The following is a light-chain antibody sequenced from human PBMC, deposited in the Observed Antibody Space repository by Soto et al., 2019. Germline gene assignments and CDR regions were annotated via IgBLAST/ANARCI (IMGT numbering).Light chain of an antibody. CDR2: GAS. Sequence: EIVLTQSPGTLSLSPGERATLSCRASQSVSSSYLAWYQQKPGQAPRLLIYGASSRATGIPDRFSGSGSGTDFTLTISRLEPEDSAGYYCQQYGSSPYTFGQGTKREIK. CDR1: QSVSSSY. J-gene: IGKJ2*01. V-gene: IGKV3-20*01. CDR3: QQYGSSPYT.